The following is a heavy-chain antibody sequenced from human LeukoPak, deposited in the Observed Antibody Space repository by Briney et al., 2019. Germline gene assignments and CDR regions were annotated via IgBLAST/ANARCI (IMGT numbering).Heavy chain of an antibody. J-gene: IGHJ3*02. CDR1: GFIFSDYY. V-gene: IGHV3-11*04. CDR2: VSSSGSTM. Sequence: GGSLRLSCAASGFIFSDYYMSWIRQAPGKGLEWVSYVSSSGSTMYYADSVKGRFTVSRDNAKNSLYLQMSSLRAEDTAVYYCARDRGPHSSSPNSGAFDIWGQGTMVTVSS. CDR3: ARDRGPHSSSPNSGAFDI. D-gene: IGHD6-6*01.